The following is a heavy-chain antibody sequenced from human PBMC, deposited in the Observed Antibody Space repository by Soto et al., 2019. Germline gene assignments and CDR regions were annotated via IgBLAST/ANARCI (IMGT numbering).Heavy chain of an antibody. CDR3: ARGGSEDIVVVVAATGNWFDP. D-gene: IGHD2-15*01. Sequence: KASETLSVTCAVYGGSFSGYYWSWIRQPPGKGLECIGEINHSGSTNYNPSLKSRVTISVDTSKNQFSLKLSSVTAADTAVYYCARGGSEDIVVVVAATGNWFDPWGQGTLVNVSS. CDR1: GGSFSGYY. V-gene: IGHV4-34*01. J-gene: IGHJ5*02. CDR2: INHSGST.